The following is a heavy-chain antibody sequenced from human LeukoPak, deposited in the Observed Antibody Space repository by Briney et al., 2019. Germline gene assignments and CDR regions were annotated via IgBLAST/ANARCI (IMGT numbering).Heavy chain of an antibody. CDR1: GFTFSSYA. CDR2: ITSSGGST. V-gene: IGHV3-23*01. Sequence: GGFLRLSCAASGFTFSSYAMSWVRQAPGKGLEWVSAITSSGGSTYHADSVKGRFTISRDNSKNTLYLQMNSLRDEDTAVYYCVKGSSSRPYYFDYWGQGTLVTVSS. D-gene: IGHD2-2*01. CDR3: VKGSSSRPYYFDY. J-gene: IGHJ4*02.